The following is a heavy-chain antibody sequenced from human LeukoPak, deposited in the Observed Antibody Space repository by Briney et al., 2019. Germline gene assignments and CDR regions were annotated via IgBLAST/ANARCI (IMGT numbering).Heavy chain of an antibody. CDR2: IEQDGSDE. D-gene: IGHD3-16*01. CDR3: ARASRLGWVSWDYFDY. V-gene: IGHV3-7*01. CDR1: GFSFSSYW. J-gene: IGHJ4*02. Sequence: PGGSLRLSCVASGFSFSSYWMTWVRQAPGKGLELVANIEQDGSDEYYVASVKGRFTISRDNAKNSLFLQMNSLRAEDTAVYYCARASRLGWVSWDYFDYWGQGTLVTVSS.